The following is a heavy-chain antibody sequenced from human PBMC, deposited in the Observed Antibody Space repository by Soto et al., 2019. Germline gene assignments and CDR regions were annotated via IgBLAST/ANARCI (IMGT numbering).Heavy chain of an antibody. CDR1: CGSIISYY. Sequence: SETLSLTCTFSCGSIISYYWSWIRQPAGKGLEWIGRIYTSGSTNYNPSLKSRVTMSVDTSKNQFSLKLSSVTAADTAVYYCARVSLLSRHFDYWGQGTLVTVSS. D-gene: IGHD1-26*01. CDR3: ARVSLLSRHFDY. J-gene: IGHJ4*02. V-gene: IGHV4-4*07. CDR2: IYTSGST.